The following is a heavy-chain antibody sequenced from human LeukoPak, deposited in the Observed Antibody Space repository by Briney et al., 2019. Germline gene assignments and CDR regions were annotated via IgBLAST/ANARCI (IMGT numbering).Heavy chain of an antibody. CDR3: AKPAKTDYADY. J-gene: IGHJ4*02. CDR2: ISSSSSTI. Sequence: GGSLRLSCAASGFTFSSYAMSWVRQAPGKGLEWVSYISSSSSTIYYADSVKGRFTISRDNSKNTLYLQMNSLRAEDTALYYCAKPAKTDYADYWGQGTLVTVSS. CDR1: GFTFSSYA. V-gene: IGHV3-23*01. D-gene: IGHD1-14*01.